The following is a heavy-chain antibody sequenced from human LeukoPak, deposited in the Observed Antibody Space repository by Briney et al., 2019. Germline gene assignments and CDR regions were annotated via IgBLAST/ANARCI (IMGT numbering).Heavy chain of an antibody. CDR1: GFTFSSYS. V-gene: IGHV3-48*04. CDR2: ISSSSSTI. CDR3: ARVPRYGSGSYYSPNYYFDS. J-gene: IGHJ4*02. D-gene: IGHD3-10*01. Sequence: GGSLRLSCAASGFTFSSYSMNWVRQAPGKGLEWVSYISSSSSTIYYADSVKGRFTISRDNAKNSLYLQMNSLRAEDTAVYYCARVPRYGSGSYYSPNYYFDSWAREPWSPSP.